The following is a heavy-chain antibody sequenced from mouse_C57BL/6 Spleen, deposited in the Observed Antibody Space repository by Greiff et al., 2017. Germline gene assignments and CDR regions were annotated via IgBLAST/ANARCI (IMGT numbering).Heavy chain of an antibody. CDR1: GYTFTSYG. CDR3: ARWRDYGSSYIYAMDY. Sequence: QVQLKQSGAELARPGASVKLSCKASGYTFTSYGISWVKQRTGQGLEWIGEIYPRSGNTYYNEKFKGKATLTADKSSSTAYMELRSLTSEDSAVYFCARWRDYGSSYIYAMDYWGQGTSVTVSS. J-gene: IGHJ4*01. CDR2: IYPRSGNT. V-gene: IGHV1-81*01. D-gene: IGHD1-1*01.